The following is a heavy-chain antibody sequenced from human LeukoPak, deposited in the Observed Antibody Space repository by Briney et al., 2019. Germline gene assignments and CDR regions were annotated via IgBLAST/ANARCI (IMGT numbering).Heavy chain of an antibody. D-gene: IGHD3-22*01. CDR3: AKDRTSSSGYPYYYYYGMDV. J-gene: IGHJ6*02. V-gene: IGHV3-23*01. CDR2: ISGSGGST. Sequence: PGGSLRLSCAASGFTFSSYAMSWVRQAPGKGLEWVSAISGSGGSTYYADSVKGRFTISRDNSKNTLYLQMNSLRAEDTAVCYCAKDRTSSSGYPYYYYYGMDVWGQGTTVTVSS. CDR1: GFTFSSYA.